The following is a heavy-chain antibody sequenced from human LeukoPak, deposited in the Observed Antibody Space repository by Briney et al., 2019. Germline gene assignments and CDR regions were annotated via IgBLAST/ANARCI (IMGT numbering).Heavy chain of an antibody. V-gene: IGHV4-39*01. J-gene: IGHJ6*03. D-gene: IGHD3-9*01. CDR3: ARPYYDILNAGYYYSYMDI. CDR1: GGSISSSGYY. CDR2: IYYSGST. Sequence: SETLSLTCTVSGGSISSSGYYWGWIRQPPGKGLEWIGSIYYSGSTYYNPSLKSRVTIFVDTSKNQFSLSLSSVTAADTAVYYCARPYYDILNAGYYYSYMDIWGKGTTVTVSS.